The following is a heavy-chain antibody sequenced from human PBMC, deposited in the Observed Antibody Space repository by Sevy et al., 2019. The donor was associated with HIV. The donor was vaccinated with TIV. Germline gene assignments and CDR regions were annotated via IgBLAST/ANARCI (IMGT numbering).Heavy chain of an antibody. J-gene: IGHJ4*02. V-gene: IGHV3-23*01. CDR1: GFTFNNYA. CDR3: AKDRVSGSYYAGDFDY. Sequence: GGSLRLSCAASGFTFNNYAMSWVRQAPGKGLEWVSVISYSGSSTYYADSVKGHFTISRDNSKNTLYLQMNSLRAEDTAVYNCAKDRVSGSYYAGDFDYWGQGTLVTVYS. D-gene: IGHD1-26*01. CDR2: ISYSGSST.